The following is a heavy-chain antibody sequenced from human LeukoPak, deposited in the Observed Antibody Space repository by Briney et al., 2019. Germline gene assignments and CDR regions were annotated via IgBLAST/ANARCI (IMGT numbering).Heavy chain of an antibody. CDR2: IWYDAYND. J-gene: IGHJ4*02. CDR1: GFSFNNYC. D-gene: IGHD3-10*01. Sequence: GGSLRLSCAASGFSFNNYCMHWVRQAPGKGLEWVAVIWYDAYNDFYAESVKGRFTISRDNSKNTLYLQMDSLRVEDTAIYYCARPSYYGSESQLYYFGYWGQGTLVTVSS. CDR3: ARPSYYGSESQLYYFGY. V-gene: IGHV3-33*01.